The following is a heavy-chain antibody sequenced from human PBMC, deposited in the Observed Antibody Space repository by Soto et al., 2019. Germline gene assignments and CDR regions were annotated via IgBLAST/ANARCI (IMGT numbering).Heavy chain of an antibody. J-gene: IGHJ4*02. D-gene: IGHD3-22*01. CDR1: GGTFGSYA. Sequence: SVKVSCKTSGGTFGSYAISWVRQAPGQGLEWMGGIIPIFSTPNYAQKFQGRVTITADESTSTAYMELSSLRSEDTAVYYCARGAPDYYDSSGYVNDYWGQGTLVTVSS. CDR3: ARGAPDYYDSSGYVNDY. CDR2: IIPIFSTP. V-gene: IGHV1-69*13.